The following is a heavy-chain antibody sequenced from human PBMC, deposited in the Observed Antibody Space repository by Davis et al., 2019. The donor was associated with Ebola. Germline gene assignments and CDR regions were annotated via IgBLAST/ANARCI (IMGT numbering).Heavy chain of an antibody. CDR3: AKTRLEIMALDY. CDR1: GFTFSSYA. CDR2: ISGSGGST. D-gene: IGHD3-16*01. J-gene: IGHJ4*02. Sequence: GESLKISCAASGFTFSSYAMSWVRQAPGKGLEWVSAISGSGGSTYYADSVKGRFTISRDNSKNTLYLQMISLRVEDTAVYYCAKTRLEIMALDYWGQGTLVTVSS. V-gene: IGHV3-23*01.